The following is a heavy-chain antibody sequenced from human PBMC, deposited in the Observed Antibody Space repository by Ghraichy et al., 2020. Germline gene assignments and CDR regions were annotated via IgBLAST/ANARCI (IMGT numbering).Heavy chain of an antibody. V-gene: IGHV1-18*01. J-gene: IGHJ4*02. CDR3: ARDHLGYSYGRSFSDY. CDR1: GYTFTSYG. D-gene: IGHD5-18*01. CDR2: ISAYNGNT. Sequence: ASVKVSCKASGYTFTSYGISWVRQAPGQGLEWMGWISAYNGNTNYAQKLQGRVTMTTDTSTSTAYMELRSLRSDDTAVYYCARDHLGYSYGRSFSDYWGQGTLVTVSS.